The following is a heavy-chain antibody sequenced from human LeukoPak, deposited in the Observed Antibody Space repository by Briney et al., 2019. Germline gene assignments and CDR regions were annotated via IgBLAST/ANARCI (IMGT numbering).Heavy chain of an antibody. CDR1: GFTFSSYG. J-gene: IGHJ3*02. V-gene: IGHV3-23*01. Sequence: PGGSLRLSCTASGFTFSSYGVSWVRQAPGKGLQWVSAISYNDGSTYYADSVKGRFTISRDNSKNTLYLQMNSLRAEDTATYYCAKDSPPPTIRGPGTMVTVSS. CDR3: AKDSPPPTI. CDR2: ISYNDGST.